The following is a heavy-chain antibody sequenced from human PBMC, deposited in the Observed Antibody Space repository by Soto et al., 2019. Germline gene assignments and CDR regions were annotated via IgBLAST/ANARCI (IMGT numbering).Heavy chain of an antibody. CDR3: ARLRRDYYDSSGYSEDAFDI. Sequence: SVKVSCKASGGTFSSYAISWVRQAPGQGLEWMGGIIPIFGTANYAQKFQGRVTIASDESTSTAYMELSSLRSEDTAVYYCARLRRDYYDSSGYSEDAFDIWGQGTMVTVSS. V-gene: IGHV1-69*13. J-gene: IGHJ3*02. CDR2: IIPIFGTA. CDR1: GGTFSSYA. D-gene: IGHD3-22*01.